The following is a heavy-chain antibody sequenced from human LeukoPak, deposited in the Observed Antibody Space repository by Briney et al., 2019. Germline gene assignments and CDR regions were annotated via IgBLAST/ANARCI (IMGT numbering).Heavy chain of an antibody. Sequence: GGSLRLSCAVSGFTFSTYAMSWVRQALGKGLEWVSAISPSGTDTYYADSVRGRFTISRDNSKNTVFLQMNSLRVEDTAVYYCAKRGGYETMAAFDYWGQGTLVPVSS. V-gene: IGHV3-23*01. CDR3: AKRGGYETMAAFDY. D-gene: IGHD3-10*01. CDR2: ISPSGTDT. CDR1: GFTFSTYA. J-gene: IGHJ4*02.